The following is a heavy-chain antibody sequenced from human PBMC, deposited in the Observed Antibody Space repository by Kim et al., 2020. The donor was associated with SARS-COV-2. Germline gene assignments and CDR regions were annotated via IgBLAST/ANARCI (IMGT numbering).Heavy chain of an antibody. J-gene: IGHJ5*02. CDR3: ARGLGYYYDSSAHRFDP. V-gene: IGHV3-48*02. Sequence: VKGRFTISRDDANDSLYLQMNSLGDEDTAVYYCARGLGYYYDSSAHRFDPWGQGTLVTVSS. D-gene: IGHD3-22*01.